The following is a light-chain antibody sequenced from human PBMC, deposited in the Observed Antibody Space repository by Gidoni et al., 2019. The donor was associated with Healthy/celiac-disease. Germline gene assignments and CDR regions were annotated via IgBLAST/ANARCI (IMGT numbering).Light chain of an antibody. CDR2: GNS. J-gene: IGLJ2*01. CDR1: SSNIGAGYD. V-gene: IGLV1-40*01. CDR3: QSYDSSLSGPVV. Sequence: QSVLTQPPSVSGPPGQRVTISCTGSSSNIGAGYDVHWYQQLPGTAPKLLIHGNSNRPSGVPDRFSGSKSGTSASLAITGLQAEDEADYYCQSYDSSLSGPVVFGGGTKLTVL.